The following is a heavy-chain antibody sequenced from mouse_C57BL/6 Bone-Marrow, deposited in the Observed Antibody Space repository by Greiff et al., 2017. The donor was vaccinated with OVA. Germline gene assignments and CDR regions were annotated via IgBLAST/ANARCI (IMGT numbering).Heavy chain of an antibody. Sequence: QVQLQQPGAELVRPGTSVKLSCKASGYTFTSYWMHWVKQRPGQGLEWIGVIDPSDSYTNYNKQFKGKATLTVDTSSSTAYMQLSSLTSEDSAVYYCARHYGSDYFDYWGQGTTRTVSS. D-gene: IGHD1-1*01. CDR1: GYTFTSYW. CDR3: ARHYGSDYFDY. J-gene: IGHJ2*01. V-gene: IGHV1-59*01. CDR2: IDPSDSYT.